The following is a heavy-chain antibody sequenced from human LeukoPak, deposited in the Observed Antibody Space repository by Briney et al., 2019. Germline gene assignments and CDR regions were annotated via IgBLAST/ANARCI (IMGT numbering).Heavy chain of an antibody. CDR1: GFTFSSYA. CDR3: ARGFSGGSFPTHLDY. D-gene: IGHD2-15*01. Sequence: GGSLRLSCAASGFTFSSYAMHWVRQAPGKGLEWVAVISYDGSNKYYADSVKGRFTISRDNSKNTLYLQMNSLRAEDTAVYYCARGFSGGSFPTHLDYRGQGTLVTVSS. V-gene: IGHV3-30-3*01. CDR2: ISYDGSNK. J-gene: IGHJ4*02.